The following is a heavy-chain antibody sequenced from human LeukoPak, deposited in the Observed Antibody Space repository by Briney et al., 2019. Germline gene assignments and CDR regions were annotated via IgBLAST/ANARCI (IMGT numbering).Heavy chain of an antibody. CDR2: ISYDGSNK. CDR1: GFTFSSYA. V-gene: IGHV3-30*04. CDR3: ARSLRFLEWSDFDY. Sequence: GGSLRLSCAASGFTFSSYAMHWVRQAPGKGLEWVAVISYDGSNKYYADSVKGRFTISRDNAKNSLYLQMNSLRAEDTAVYYCARSLRFLEWSDFDYWGQGTLVTVSS. J-gene: IGHJ4*02. D-gene: IGHD3-3*01.